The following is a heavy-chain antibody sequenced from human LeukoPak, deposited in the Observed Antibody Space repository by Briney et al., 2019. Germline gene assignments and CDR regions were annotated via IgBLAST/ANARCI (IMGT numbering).Heavy chain of an antibody. CDR3: ARDDSSSSGPLS. Sequence: GGSLRLSCAASGFTFSSYWLHWVRQAPGKGLVWASRINSDASSTSYADSVKGRFTISRDNAKNTLYLQMNSLRAEDTAVYYCARDDSSSSGPLSWGQGTLVTVSS. J-gene: IGHJ5*02. D-gene: IGHD6-6*01. V-gene: IGHV3-74*01. CDR2: INSDASST. CDR1: GFTFSSYW.